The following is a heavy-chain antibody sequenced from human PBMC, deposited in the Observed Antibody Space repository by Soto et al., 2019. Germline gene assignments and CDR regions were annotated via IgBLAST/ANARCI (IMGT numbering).Heavy chain of an antibody. CDR2: ISTYKGNT. CDR1: GYTFTDYG. J-gene: IGHJ4*02. D-gene: IGHD5-12*01. CDR3: ARDSPIGSTYSGYDAIDS. V-gene: IGHV1-18*01. Sequence: ASVKVSCKTSGYTFTDYGISWVRQAPGQGLEWMGWISTYKGNTNYAQKFQGRVTMTADTSAGTAYMELTSLTSKDPAVYYCARDSPIGSTYSGYDAIDSWGQGTLVTVSS.